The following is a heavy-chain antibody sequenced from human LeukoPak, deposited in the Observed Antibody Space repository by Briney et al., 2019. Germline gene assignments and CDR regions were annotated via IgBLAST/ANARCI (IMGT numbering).Heavy chain of an antibody. J-gene: IGHJ4*02. CDR1: GGSISSYY. CDR2: IYYSGST. CDR3: ARGPYGKLDY. Sequence: SETLSLTCTVSGGSISSYYWSWVRQPPGKGLEWIGYIYYSGSTNYNPSLKSRVTISVDTSKNQFSLKLSSVTAADTAVYYCARGPYGKLDYWGQGTLVTVSS. V-gene: IGHV4-59*01. D-gene: IGHD4-17*01.